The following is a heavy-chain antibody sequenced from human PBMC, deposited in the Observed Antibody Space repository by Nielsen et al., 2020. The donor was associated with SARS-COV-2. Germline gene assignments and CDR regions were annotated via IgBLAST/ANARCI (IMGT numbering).Heavy chain of an antibody. Sequence: SETLSLTCTVSDGSITSYYWSWIRQPPGKGLEWIGSIYYSGSTYYNPSLKSRVTISVDTSKNQFSLKLSSVTAADTAVYYCARAMTTVTTYYYYYGMDVWGQGTTVTVSS. V-gene: IGHV4-39*07. CDR2: IYYSGST. CDR1: DGSITSYY. D-gene: IGHD4-11*01. J-gene: IGHJ6*02. CDR3: ARAMTTVTTYYYYYGMDV.